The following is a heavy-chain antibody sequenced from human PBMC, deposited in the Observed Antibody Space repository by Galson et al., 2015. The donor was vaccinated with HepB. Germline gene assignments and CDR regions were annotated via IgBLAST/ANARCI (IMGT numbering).Heavy chain of an antibody. CDR2: INPNSGGT. CDR3: AREGGGDDWGVPRFYYGMDV. Sequence: SCKASGYTFTSYGISWVRQAPGQGLEWMGWINPNSGGTNYAQKFQGWVTMTRDTSISTAYMELSRLRSDDTAVYYCAREGGGDDWGVPRFYYGMDVWGQGTTVTVSS. D-gene: IGHD7-27*01. J-gene: IGHJ6*02. V-gene: IGHV1-2*04. CDR1: GYTFTSYG.